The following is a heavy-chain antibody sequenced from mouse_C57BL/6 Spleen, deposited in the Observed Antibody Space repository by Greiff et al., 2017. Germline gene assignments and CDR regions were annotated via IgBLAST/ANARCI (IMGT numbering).Heavy chain of an antibody. Sequence: QVQLQQSGAELVKPGASVKISCKASGYAFSSYWMNWVKQRPGKGLEWIGQIYPGDGDTNYNGKFKGKSTLTVDKSSSTAYMQLSSLTSEDSAVYYCARGGTTVVAYWYFDVWGTGTTVTVSS. CDR3: ARGGTTVVAYWYFDV. V-gene: IGHV1-80*01. J-gene: IGHJ1*03. CDR1: GYAFSSYW. CDR2: IYPGDGDT. D-gene: IGHD1-1*01.